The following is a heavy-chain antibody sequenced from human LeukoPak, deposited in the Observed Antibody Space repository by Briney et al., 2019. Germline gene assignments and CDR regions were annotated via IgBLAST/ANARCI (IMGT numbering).Heavy chain of an antibody. D-gene: IGHD3-22*01. V-gene: IGHV4-4*07. J-gene: IGHJ4*02. CDR3: ARDGYYYDSSGYYVKMYYCDY. Sequence: SETLSLTCTVSGGSISSYYWSWIRQPAGKGLEWIGRIYTSGSTNYNPSLKSRVTMSVDTSKNQFSLKLSSVTAADTAVYYCARDGYYYDSSGYYVKMYYCDYSGPGTLVTVSS. CDR2: IYTSGST. CDR1: GGSISSYY.